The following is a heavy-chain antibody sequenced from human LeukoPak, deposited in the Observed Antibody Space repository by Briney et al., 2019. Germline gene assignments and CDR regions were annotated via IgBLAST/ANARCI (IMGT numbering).Heavy chain of an antibody. Sequence: GGSLRLSCAASGFTFSSYSMNWVRQAPGKGLEWVSSISSGSSYIYYADSVKGRFTISRDNAKNLLYLQMNSLRAEDTAVYYCARGKSSGWPYNWFDPWGQGTLVTVSS. CDR1: GFTFSSYS. CDR3: ARGKSSGWPYNWFDP. J-gene: IGHJ5*02. CDR2: ISSGSSYI. V-gene: IGHV3-21*01. D-gene: IGHD6-19*01.